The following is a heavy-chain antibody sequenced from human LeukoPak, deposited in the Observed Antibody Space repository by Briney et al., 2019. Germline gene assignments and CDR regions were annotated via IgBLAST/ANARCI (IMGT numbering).Heavy chain of an antibody. J-gene: IGHJ4*02. CDR2: MNPNSGNT. CDR3: ARGFRESYDILTGYYPSDY. Sequence: ASVKVSCKASGYTFTSYDINWVRQATGQGLEWTGWMNPNSGNTGYAQKFQGRVTMTRNTSISTAYMELSSLRSEDTAMYYCARGFRESYDILTGYYPSDYWGQGTLVTVSS. V-gene: IGHV1-8*01. CDR1: GYTFTSYD. D-gene: IGHD3-9*01.